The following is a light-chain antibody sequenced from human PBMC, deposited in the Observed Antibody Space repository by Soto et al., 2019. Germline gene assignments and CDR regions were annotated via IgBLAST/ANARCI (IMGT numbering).Light chain of an antibody. CDR3: QQYNNWPRT. Sequence: EIVLTQSPATLSLSPGERAALSCRASQSVGSYLAWYQQKPGQAPRLLFYGASTRATGIPARFSGSGSGTELTLTISSLQSEDFAVYYCQQYNNWPRTFGQGTKVEIK. CDR1: QSVGSY. CDR2: GAS. J-gene: IGKJ1*01. V-gene: IGKV3-15*01.